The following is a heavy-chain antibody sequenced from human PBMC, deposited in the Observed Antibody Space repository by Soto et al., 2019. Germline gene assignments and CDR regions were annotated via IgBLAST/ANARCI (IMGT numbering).Heavy chain of an antibody. Sequence: EVQLVESGGGLVQPGGSLRLSCAASGFTFSRFAMHWVRQAPGKGLEYVSAISTNGGSTYYANSVKGRFTIPRDNSKNTLYLQMGSLRAEDMAVYYCVRGPKGYAFDILGQGTMVTVSS. CDR2: ISTNGGST. CDR3: VRGPKGYAFDI. J-gene: IGHJ3*02. CDR1: GFTFSRFA. V-gene: IGHV3-64*01.